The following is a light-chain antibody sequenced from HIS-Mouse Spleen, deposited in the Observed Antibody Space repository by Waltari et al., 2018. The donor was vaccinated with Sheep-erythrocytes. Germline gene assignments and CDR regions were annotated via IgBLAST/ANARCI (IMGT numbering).Light chain of an antibody. Sequence: DIVMTQSPDSLAVALGERATINCKSSQSVLYTSNNKNDLAWYQQKPGQPPTLLIYWASTRESGVPDRFSGGGSGSDFTLTISSLQAEDVAVYYCQQYYSTPPLTFGGGTK. CDR2: WAS. J-gene: IGKJ4*01. V-gene: IGKV4-1*01. CDR3: QQYYSTPPLT. CDR1: QSVLYTSNNKND.